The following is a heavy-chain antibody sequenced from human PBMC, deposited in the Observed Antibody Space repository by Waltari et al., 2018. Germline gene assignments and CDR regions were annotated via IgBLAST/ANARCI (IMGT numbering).Heavy chain of an antibody. D-gene: IGHD1-26*01. J-gene: IGHJ4*02. V-gene: IGHV3-23*04. CDR3: VKGSGGSRPYYFDS. Sequence: EVQLEESGGGLGQPGGSLRLSCAASGFTFSRYAMAWFRQVPGKGLEWISAITDTGSDTYSAESVKGRFTISRDHSLYLQMKSLRVEDTAVYYCVKGSGGSRPYYFDSWGQGTLVTVSS. CDR2: ITDTGSDT. CDR1: GFTFSRYA.